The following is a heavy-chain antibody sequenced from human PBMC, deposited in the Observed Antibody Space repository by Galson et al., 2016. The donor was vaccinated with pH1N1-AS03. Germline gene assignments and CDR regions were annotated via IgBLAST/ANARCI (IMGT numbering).Heavy chain of an antibody. CDR3: ARPKNGGNSQVNAFDI. V-gene: IGHV3-21*01. J-gene: IGHJ3*02. Sequence: SLRLSCAASGFTFSTYGMSWVRQAPGKGLEWVSSISRSSSYISYADSVKGRFTISRDNAENSLFLQMNSLRAEDTAVYYCARPKNGGNSQVNAFDIWGQGTMVTVSS. CDR1: GFTFSTYG. D-gene: IGHD4-23*01. CDR2: ISRSSSYI.